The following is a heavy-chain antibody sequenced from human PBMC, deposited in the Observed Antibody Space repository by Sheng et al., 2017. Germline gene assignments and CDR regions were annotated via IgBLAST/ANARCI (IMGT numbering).Heavy chain of an antibody. CDR1: GGSISSYY. V-gene: IGHV4-4*07. J-gene: IGHJ5*02. CDR2: IYTSGST. D-gene: IGHD2-2*02. CDR3: ARDQGYIVVVPAAIGFDP. Sequence: QVQLQESGPGLVKPSETLSLTCTVSGGSISSYYWSWIRQPAGKGLEWIGRIYTSGSTNYNPSLKSRVTMSVDTSKNQFSLKLSSVTAADTAVYYCARDQGYIVVVPAAIGFDPWGQGTLVTVSS.